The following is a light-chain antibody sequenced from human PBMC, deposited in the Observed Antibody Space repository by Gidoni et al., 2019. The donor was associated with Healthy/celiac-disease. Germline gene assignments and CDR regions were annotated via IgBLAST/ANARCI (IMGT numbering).Light chain of an antibody. V-gene: IGLV7-46*01. CDR2: DTS. CDR1: TGAVTSGHY. CDR3: LLSYRGAWV. Sequence: QAVVTQEPSLTVSPGGTVTLTCGSSTGAVTSGHYPYWFQQKPGQAPRTLIHDTSNKHSWTPARFSGSLLGGKAALTLSGAQPEDEAEYYCLLSYRGAWVFGGGTQLTVL. J-gene: IGLJ3*02.